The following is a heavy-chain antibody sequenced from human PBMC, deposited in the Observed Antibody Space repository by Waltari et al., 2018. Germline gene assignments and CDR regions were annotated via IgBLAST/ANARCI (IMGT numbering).Heavy chain of an antibody. CDR1: GFTLCTPG. CDR2: ISHDGVDK. CDR3: VKDGTTTAGYFDH. V-gene: IGHV3-30*18. Sequence: QVPLVESGGGVLQPGWSLTLSCAASGFTLCTPGMHWVRQAPGKGLEWVAVISHDGVDKYYADPVKGRLTIFRDNSKDTLYVQIKSPRSEDTGLYYWVKDGTTTAGYFDHWGQGTPVTVSS. D-gene: IGHD1-1*01. J-gene: IGHJ4*02.